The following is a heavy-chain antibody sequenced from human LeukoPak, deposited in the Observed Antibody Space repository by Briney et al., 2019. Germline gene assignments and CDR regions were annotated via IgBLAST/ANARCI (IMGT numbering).Heavy chain of an antibody. CDR2: ISYDGSNK. D-gene: IGHD2-2*01. CDR1: GFTFSSYA. CDR3: ARGVVVVPAAMDAFDI. V-gene: IGHV3-30-3*01. J-gene: IGHJ3*02. Sequence: PGGSLRLSCAASGFTFSSYAMSWVRQAPGKGLEWVAVISYDGSNKYYADSVKGRFTISRDNSKNTLYLQMNSLRAEDTAVYYCARGVVVVPAAMDAFDIWGQGTMVTVSS.